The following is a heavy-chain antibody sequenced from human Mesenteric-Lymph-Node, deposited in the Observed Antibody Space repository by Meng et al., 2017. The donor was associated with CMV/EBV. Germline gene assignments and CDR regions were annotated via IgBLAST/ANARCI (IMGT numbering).Heavy chain of an antibody. Sequence: SCSASGSPFPSYSLHWGRQSPGQGLEWVGIINPTGGSTRYAQTFQGRVTLTRHTSTSTVYMELSSLRSEDTAVYYCARGGDAISYWGQGTLVTVSS. D-gene: IGHD3-16*01. CDR2: INPTGGST. J-gene: IGHJ4*02. V-gene: IGHV1-46*01. CDR1: GSPFPSYS. CDR3: ARGGDAISY.